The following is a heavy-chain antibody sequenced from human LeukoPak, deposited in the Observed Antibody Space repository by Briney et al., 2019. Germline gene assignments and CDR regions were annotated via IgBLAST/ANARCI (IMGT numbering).Heavy chain of an antibody. CDR3: ARVYSSSGGEGWFDP. J-gene: IGHJ5*02. CDR1: GGSISSSNW. D-gene: IGHD6-6*01. Sequence: SETLSLTCAVSGGSISSSNWWRWVRQPPGKGLEWIGEIYHSGSTNYNPSLKSRVTISVDKSKNQFSLKLSSVTAADTAVYYCARVYSSSGGEGWFDPWGQGTLVTVSS. V-gene: IGHV4-4*02. CDR2: IYHSGST.